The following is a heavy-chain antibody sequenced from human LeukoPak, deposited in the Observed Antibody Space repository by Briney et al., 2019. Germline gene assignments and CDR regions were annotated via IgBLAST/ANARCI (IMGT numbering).Heavy chain of an antibody. J-gene: IGHJ4*02. CDR3: AKLAPYSSSWYYFDY. Sequence: PGGSLRLSCAASGFTFSSYWMSWVRQAPGKGLEWVANIKQDGSEKYYVDSVKGRFTISRDNSKNTLYLQMNSLRAEDTAVYYCAKLAPYSSSWYYFDYGGQGTLVTVSS. D-gene: IGHD6-13*01. CDR1: GFTFSSYW. V-gene: IGHV3-7*03. CDR2: IKQDGSEK.